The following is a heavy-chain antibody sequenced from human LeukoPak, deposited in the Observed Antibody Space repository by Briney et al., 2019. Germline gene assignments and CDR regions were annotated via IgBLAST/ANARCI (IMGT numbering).Heavy chain of an antibody. CDR1: GYSISSGYY. D-gene: IGHD1-26*01. CDR2: FYQSGNT. V-gene: IGHV4-38-2*02. Sequence: SETLSLTCTVSGYSISSGYYWGWIRQPPGKGLEWVGSFYQSGNTYYNPSLKSRVTISVDTSKNQFSLKLSSVTAADTAVYYCASTWELLRHSQHWGQGTLVTVSS. J-gene: IGHJ1*01. CDR3: ASTWELLRHSQH.